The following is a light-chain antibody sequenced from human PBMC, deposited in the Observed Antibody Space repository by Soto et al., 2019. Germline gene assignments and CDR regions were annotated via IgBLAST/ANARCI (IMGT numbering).Light chain of an antibody. V-gene: IGKV3-20*01. J-gene: IGKJ1*01. Sequence: EIGLTQSPGPLSLSPGERATLSCRASQSVSSSSLAWYQQKRGQAPRLLIHDASSRATGIPDRFSGSGSGTDFTLTISRLEPEDFAVYYCQQYGGSPRTFGQGTKMDIK. CDR3: QQYGGSPRT. CDR2: DAS. CDR1: QSVSSSS.